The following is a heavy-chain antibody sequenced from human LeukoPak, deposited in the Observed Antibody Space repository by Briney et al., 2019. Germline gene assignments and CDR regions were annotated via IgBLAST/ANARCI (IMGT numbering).Heavy chain of an antibody. CDR2: MNPNSGNT. V-gene: IGHV1-8*01. D-gene: IGHD3-10*01. CDR3: ARGSTNYYGSGSSPPFIWFDP. Sequence: ASVKVSCKASGYTFTSYDINWVRQATGQGLEWMGWMNPNSGNTGYAQKLQGRVTMTRNTSISTAYMELSSLRSEDTAVYYCARGSTNYYGSGSSPPFIWFDPWGQGTLVTVSS. J-gene: IGHJ5*02. CDR1: GYTFTSYD.